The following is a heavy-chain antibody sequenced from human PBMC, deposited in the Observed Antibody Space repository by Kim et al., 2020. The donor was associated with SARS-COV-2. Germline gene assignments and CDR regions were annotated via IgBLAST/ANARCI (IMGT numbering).Heavy chain of an antibody. D-gene: IGHD4-17*01. CDR3: ARGFATTTGATSTYYYYFGL. V-gene: IGHV4-59*02. CDR2: VSYNDNT. Sequence: SETLSLTCTVSGGSVTKFSWSWIRQPPGKPLQWIGSVSYNDNTNYNPSLKSRATISLDTSNNQFFLNLTSMTAADTAIYSCARGFATTTGATSTYYYYFGLWGPGTLVTVSS. J-gene: IGHJ2*01. CDR1: GGSVTKFS.